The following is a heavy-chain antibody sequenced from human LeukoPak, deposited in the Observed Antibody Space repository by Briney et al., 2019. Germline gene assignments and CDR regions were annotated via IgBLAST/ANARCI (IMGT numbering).Heavy chain of an antibody. CDR2: INPNSGGT. J-gene: IGHJ4*02. D-gene: IGHD4-17*01. CDR1: GYTFTGYY. Sequence: GASVKVSCKASGYTFTGYYMHWVRQAPGQGLEWMGWINPNSGGTNYAQKLQGWVTMTRDTSISTAYMELSRLRSDDTAVYYCARVSGDYAYFDYWGQGTLVTVSS. V-gene: IGHV1-2*04. CDR3: ARVSGDYAYFDY.